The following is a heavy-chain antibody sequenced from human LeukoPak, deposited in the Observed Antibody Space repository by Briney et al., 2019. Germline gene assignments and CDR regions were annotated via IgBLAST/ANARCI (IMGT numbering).Heavy chain of an antibody. CDR3: ARDQSGATTFDY. CDR1: GGSISSSSYY. CDR2: GYYSVTT. D-gene: IGHD5-12*01. Sequence: SETLSLTCTVSGGSISSSSYYWGWIRQPPGKGLEWIGSGYYSVTTHYNPSLKSRVTISVDTSKNHFSLKLSSVTAADTAVYYCARDQSGATTFDYWGQGTLVTVSS. J-gene: IGHJ4*02. V-gene: IGHV4-39*02.